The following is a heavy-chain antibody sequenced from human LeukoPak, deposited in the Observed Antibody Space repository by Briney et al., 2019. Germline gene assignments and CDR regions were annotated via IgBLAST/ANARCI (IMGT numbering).Heavy chain of an antibody. J-gene: IGHJ4*02. V-gene: IGHV4-59*01. CDR1: GGPISSYY. CDR2: IYYSGST. D-gene: IGHD6-19*01. CDR3: ASHGYSSGGY. Sequence: SETLSLTCTVSGGPISSYYWSWIRQPPGKGLEWIGYIYYSGSTNYNPSLKSRVTTSVDTSKNQFSLKLSSVTAADTAVYYCASHGYSSGGYWGQGTLVTVSS.